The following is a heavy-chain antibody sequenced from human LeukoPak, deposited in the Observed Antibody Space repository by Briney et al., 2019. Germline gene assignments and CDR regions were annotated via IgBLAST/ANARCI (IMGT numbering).Heavy chain of an antibody. J-gene: IGHJ4*02. Sequence: ASVKVSCKASGYTFTSKYIHWVRQAPGQGLEWMGIINPVDGSASYAQKFQGRVTITRDTSTSTVYMELSSLRSDDTAVYYCARAGTFWDCFDYWGQGTLVTVSS. V-gene: IGHV1-46*01. D-gene: IGHD6-19*01. CDR3: ARAGTFWDCFDY. CDR2: INPVDGSA. CDR1: GYTFTSKY.